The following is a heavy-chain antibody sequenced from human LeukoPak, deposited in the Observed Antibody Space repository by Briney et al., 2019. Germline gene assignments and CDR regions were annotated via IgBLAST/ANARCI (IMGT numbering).Heavy chain of an antibody. V-gene: IGHV1-2*02. D-gene: IGHD3-10*01. CDR1: GYTFTGYY. CDR2: INPNSGGT. CDR3: ARESRRVRGVIDY. J-gene: IGHJ4*02. Sequence: ASVKVSCKASGYTFTGYYMHWVRQAPGQGLEWMGWINPNSGGTNYAQKFQGRVTMTRDTSISTAYMELSRLRSDDTAVYCCARESRRVRGVIDYWGQGTLVTVSS.